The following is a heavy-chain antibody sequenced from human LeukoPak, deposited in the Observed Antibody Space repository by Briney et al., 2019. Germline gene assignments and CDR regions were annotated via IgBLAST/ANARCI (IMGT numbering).Heavy chain of an antibody. CDR2: IYTSGST. CDR1: GGSISSGSYC. CDR3: ARDYVQAGDMDV. Sequence: SETLSLTCTVSGGSISSGSYCWRWIRQPAGKGLEWIGRIYTSGSTNYNPSLKSRVTISVDTSKNQFSLKLSSVTAADTAVYYCARDYVQAGDMDVWGKGTTVTVSS. D-gene: IGHD3-10*02. V-gene: IGHV4-61*02. J-gene: IGHJ6*03.